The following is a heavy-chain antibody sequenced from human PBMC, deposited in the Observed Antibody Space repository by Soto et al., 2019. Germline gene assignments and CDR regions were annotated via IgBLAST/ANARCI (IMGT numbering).Heavy chain of an antibody. D-gene: IGHD3-16*01. CDR2: IWADGGKNK. J-gene: IGHJ6*03. V-gene: IGHV3-33*03. Sequence: VQLVESGGGAVQPGTSLRLSCTASGVRLRDYDTHWVRQAPGKGPEWVALIWADGGKNKWYGDSVKGRFTISRDNAKDTVYLQMSNLGVDDTSVYYCVRSGMIPRTGDYYFLDVWGKGTAVTVSS. CDR3: VRSGMIPRTGDYYFLDV. CDR1: GVRLRDYD.